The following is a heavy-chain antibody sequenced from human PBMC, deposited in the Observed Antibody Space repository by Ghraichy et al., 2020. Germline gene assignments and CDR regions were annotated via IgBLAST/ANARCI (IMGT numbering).Heavy chain of an antibody. Sequence: SQTLSLTCAISGDSVSSNSAAWNWIRQSPSRGLEWLGRTYYRSKWYNDYAVSVKSRISINPDTSKSQFSLQLNSVTPEDTAVYYCARDHNSPQTTVVTPGSYYYGMDVWGQGTTVTVSS. CDR1: GDSVSSNSAA. D-gene: IGHD4-23*01. CDR2: TYYRSKWYN. CDR3: ARDHNSPQTTVVTPGSYYYGMDV. V-gene: IGHV6-1*01. J-gene: IGHJ6*02.